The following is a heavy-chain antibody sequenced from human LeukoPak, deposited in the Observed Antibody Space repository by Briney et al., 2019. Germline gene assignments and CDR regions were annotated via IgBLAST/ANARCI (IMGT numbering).Heavy chain of an antibody. J-gene: IGHJ4*02. CDR2: IHYTGST. Sequence: PSETLSLTCTVSGGSITSSSHFWAWIRQLPGKGLEWIASIHYTGSTFYSPSLQSRVTISVDTSKNQFSLNLRSVTATDTAVYYCAREEASAGDYWGQGTLVTVSS. V-gene: IGHV4-39*01. CDR3: AREEASAGDY. CDR1: GGSITSSSHF. D-gene: IGHD6-13*01.